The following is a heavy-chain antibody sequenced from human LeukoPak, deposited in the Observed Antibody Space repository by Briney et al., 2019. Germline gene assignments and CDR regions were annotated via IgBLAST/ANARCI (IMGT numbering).Heavy chain of an antibody. Sequence: PSETLSLTCAVYGGSVSGYYWSWIRQPPGKGLECIGEINHSGSTNYNPSLKSRVTISVDTSKNQFSLKLSSVTAADTAVYYCARGYGDYGSGSYYTGGDYWGQGTLVTVSS. CDR2: INHSGST. CDR1: GGSVSGYY. J-gene: IGHJ4*02. V-gene: IGHV4-34*01. CDR3: ARGYGDYGSGSYYTGGDY. D-gene: IGHD3-10*01.